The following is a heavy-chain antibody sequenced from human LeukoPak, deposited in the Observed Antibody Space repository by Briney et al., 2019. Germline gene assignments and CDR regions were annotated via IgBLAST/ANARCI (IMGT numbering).Heavy chain of an antibody. Sequence: SETLSLTCAVYGGSFSGYYWSWIRQPPGKGLEWIGEINHSGSTNYNPSLKSRVTISVDTSKNQFSLKLSSVTAADTAVYYCARTVGYYGSGSFFDYWGQGTLVTVSS. D-gene: IGHD3-10*01. CDR3: ARTVGYYGSGSFFDY. CDR1: GGSFSGYY. V-gene: IGHV4-34*01. J-gene: IGHJ4*02. CDR2: INHSGST.